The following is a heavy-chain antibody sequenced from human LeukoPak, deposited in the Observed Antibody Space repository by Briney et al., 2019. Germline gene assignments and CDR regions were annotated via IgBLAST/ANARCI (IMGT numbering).Heavy chain of an antibody. D-gene: IGHD3-22*01. Sequence: GGSLRLSCAASGFTFSSYWMSWVRQAPGKGLEWVANIKQDGSEKYYVDSVKGRFIISRDNAKNSLYLQMNSLRAEDTAVYYCGRGPRYYYDSSGYTKYWGQGTLVTVSS. V-gene: IGHV3-7*04. CDR2: IKQDGSEK. CDR1: GFTFSSYW. CDR3: GRGPRYYYDSSGYTKY. J-gene: IGHJ4*02.